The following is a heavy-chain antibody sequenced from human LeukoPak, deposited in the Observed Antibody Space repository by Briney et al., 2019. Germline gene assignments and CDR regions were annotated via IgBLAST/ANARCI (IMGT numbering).Heavy chain of an antibody. CDR3: AREKPAVPGTYFDY. D-gene: IGHD6-19*01. J-gene: IGHJ4*02. CDR2: IKPNGGGT. Sequence: ASVKVSCKSSGYTFIDSYIHWVRQAPGQGLEWMGWIKPNGGGTQYAQKFQDRVTMTRDTSVSSTYMELSGLRSDDTAIYYCAREKPAVPGTYFDYWGQGSLVTVSS. CDR1: GYTFIDSY. V-gene: IGHV1-2*02.